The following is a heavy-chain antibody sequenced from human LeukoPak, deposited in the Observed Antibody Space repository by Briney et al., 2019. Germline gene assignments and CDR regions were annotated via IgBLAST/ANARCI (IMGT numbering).Heavy chain of an antibody. Sequence: SQTLSLTCTVSGGSISSGGYYWSWIRQHPGKGLEWIGYIYYSGSTYYNPSLKSRVTISVDTSKNQFSLKLSSVTAADTAVYYCARCSYYDFWSGYYTLDYWGQGTLVTVSS. V-gene: IGHV4-31*03. D-gene: IGHD3-3*01. CDR1: GGSISSGGYY. J-gene: IGHJ4*02. CDR2: IYYSGST. CDR3: ARCSYYDFWSGYYTLDY.